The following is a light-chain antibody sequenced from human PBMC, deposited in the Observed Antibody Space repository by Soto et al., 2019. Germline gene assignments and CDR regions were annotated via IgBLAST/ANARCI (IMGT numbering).Light chain of an antibody. CDR1: QSISSW. J-gene: IGKJ4*01. V-gene: IGKV1-5*03. CDR2: KAS. Sequence: DIQMTQSHSTLSASVGDRVTITCRASQSISSWLAWYQQKPGKAPKLLIYKASSLESGVTSRFSGSGSGTEFTLTIRSMQPDDFATYYCQKDNSYPLTGGGWTKVDI. CDR3: QKDNSYPLT.